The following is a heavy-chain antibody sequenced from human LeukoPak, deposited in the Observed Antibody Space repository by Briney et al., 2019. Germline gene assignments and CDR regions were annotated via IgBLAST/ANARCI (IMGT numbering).Heavy chain of an antibody. CDR1: GGSISSYY. CDR2: IYYSGST. V-gene: IGHV4-59*08. CDR3: ARHNTVRGGRWFDP. J-gene: IGHJ5*02. D-gene: IGHD3-10*01. Sequence: PSETPSLTCTVSGGSISSYYWSWIRQPPGKGLEWIGYIYYSGSTNYNPSLKSRVTISVDTSKNQFSLKLSSVTAADTAVYYCARHNTVRGGRWFDPWGQGTLVTVSS.